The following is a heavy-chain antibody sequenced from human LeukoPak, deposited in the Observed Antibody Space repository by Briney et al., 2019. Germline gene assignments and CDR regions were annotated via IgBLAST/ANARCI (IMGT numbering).Heavy chain of an antibody. V-gene: IGHV3-74*01. Sequence: GGSLRLSCAASGFTFSTYCMHWVRQAPGKGPMWVSRICPDGTVTNYADSVKARFIISRDNARNTVYLQMNSLRVKDTAVYYCVRDFRSADYWGQGTLVTVSS. CDR1: GFTFSTYC. CDR3: VRDFRSADY. CDR2: ICPDGTVT. J-gene: IGHJ4*02.